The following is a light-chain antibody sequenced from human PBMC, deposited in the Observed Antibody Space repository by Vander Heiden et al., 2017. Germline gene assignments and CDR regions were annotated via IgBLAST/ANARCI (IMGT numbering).Light chain of an antibody. V-gene: IGKV3-15*01. Sequence: EILMTQSPVTLSVSPGERATLSCRASQSVSSNLAWYQQKPGQAPRLLMYGASTRATGIPARFSGSGSGTEFTLTISSLQSEDFGVYYCQQDKNWPYTFGQGTKLQIK. J-gene: IGKJ2*01. CDR3: QQDKNWPYT. CDR2: GAS. CDR1: QSVSSN.